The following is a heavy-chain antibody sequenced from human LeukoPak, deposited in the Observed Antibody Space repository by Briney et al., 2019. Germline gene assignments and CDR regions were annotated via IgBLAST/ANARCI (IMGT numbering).Heavy chain of an antibody. J-gene: IGHJ4*02. D-gene: IGHD5-18*01. Sequence: SETLSLTCTVSGGSISSGGYYWSWIRQPPGKGLEWIGEINHSGSTNYNPSLKSRVTMSVDTSKNQFSLKLSSVTAADTAVYYCARGRAMVTWGQGTLVTVSS. CDR2: INHSGST. V-gene: IGHV4-39*07. CDR1: GGSISSGGYY. CDR3: ARGRAMVT.